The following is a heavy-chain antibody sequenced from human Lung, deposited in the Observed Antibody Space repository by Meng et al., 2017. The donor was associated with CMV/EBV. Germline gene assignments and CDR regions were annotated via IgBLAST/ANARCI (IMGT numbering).Heavy chain of an antibody. D-gene: IGHD3-16*01. CDR2: IRHDGTNK. Sequence: CAASGFRFDDYGMHWVRQTPGKGLEWVAFIRHDGTNKFYGDSVKGRFTISRDNSKNTVYLQMNSLRPEETAVYYCAKDLLLFGGPNAYFDQWGQGXLVTVSS. CDR1: GFRFDDYG. V-gene: IGHV3-30*02. CDR3: AKDLLLFGGPNAYFDQ. J-gene: IGHJ4*02.